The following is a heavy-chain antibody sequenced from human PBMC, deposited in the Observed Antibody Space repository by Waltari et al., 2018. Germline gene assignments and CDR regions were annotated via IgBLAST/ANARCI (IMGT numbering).Heavy chain of an antibody. Sequence: QLQLQESGPGLVKPSESMSLTCTGSGGSISSRGYFWGLLRQPPGKELEWIGSVYYDGTAYYSPSLGGRATVSVDTSKNQFSLRLSSVTAADTAVYHCARQVGGQKYYFDYWGQGTLVTVSS. CDR2: VYYDGTA. J-gene: IGHJ4*02. CDR1: GGSISSRGYF. V-gene: IGHV4-39*01. D-gene: IGHD3-16*01. CDR3: ARQVGGQKYYFDY.